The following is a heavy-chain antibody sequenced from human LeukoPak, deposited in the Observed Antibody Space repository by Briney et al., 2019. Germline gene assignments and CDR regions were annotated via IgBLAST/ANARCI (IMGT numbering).Heavy chain of an antibody. V-gene: IGHV1-46*01. Sequence: GASVKVSCKASGYTFTSYSIYWVRQAPGQGLEWMGIINPSGGSTSYAQKFQGRVTMTRDMSTSTVYMELSSLRSEDTAVYYCARSRGAAAGTEVAYWGQGTLVTVSS. CDR2: INPSGGST. D-gene: IGHD6-13*01. J-gene: IGHJ4*02. CDR1: GYTFTSYS. CDR3: ARSRGAAAGTEVAY.